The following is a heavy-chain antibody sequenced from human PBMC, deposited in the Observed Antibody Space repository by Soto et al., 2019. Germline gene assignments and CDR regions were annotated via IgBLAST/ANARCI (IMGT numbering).Heavy chain of an antibody. V-gene: IGHV1-69*14. Sequence: QVQLVQSGAEVRQPASSVKVSCKTSGATFSSYAITWVRQAPGQGLEWMGGIVPTVDTSTYAQKFHGRVTITADKFTNTVYMELSSLRSDDTAVYYCVRVVAIPGYPDNWGQGTLVTVSS. CDR3: VRVVAIPGYPDN. D-gene: IGHD5-12*01. J-gene: IGHJ4*02. CDR2: IVPTVDTS. CDR1: GATFSSYA.